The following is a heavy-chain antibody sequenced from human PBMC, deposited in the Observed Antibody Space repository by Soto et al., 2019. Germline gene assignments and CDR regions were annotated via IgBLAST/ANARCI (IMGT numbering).Heavy chain of an antibody. CDR1: GFTFSSYS. CDR2: IGGSGNAI. V-gene: IGHV3-48*01. J-gene: IGHJ6*03. CDR3: ARDPRMTDYYYYMDV. D-gene: IGHD2-21*02. Sequence: PGGSLRLSCAASGFTFSSYSMNWVRQAPGKGLEWISCIGGSGNAIYYADSVKGRFTVSRDNAKNSLYLQMNSLRAEDTAVYYCARDPRMTDYYYYMDVWGKGTTVIVSS.